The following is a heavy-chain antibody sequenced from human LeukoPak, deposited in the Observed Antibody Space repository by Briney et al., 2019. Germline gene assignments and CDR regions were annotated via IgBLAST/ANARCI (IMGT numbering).Heavy chain of an antibody. Sequence: SETLSLTCTVSGGSISSGSYYWSWIRQPAGKGLEWIGRIYTSGSTNYNPSLKSRVTISVDTSKNQFSLKLSSVTAADTAVYYCAREYYYDSSGYYYGLIEYFQHWGQGTLVTVSS. D-gene: IGHD3-22*01. J-gene: IGHJ1*01. CDR2: IYTSGST. CDR3: AREYYYDSSGYYYGLIEYFQH. CDR1: GGSISSGSYY. V-gene: IGHV4-61*02.